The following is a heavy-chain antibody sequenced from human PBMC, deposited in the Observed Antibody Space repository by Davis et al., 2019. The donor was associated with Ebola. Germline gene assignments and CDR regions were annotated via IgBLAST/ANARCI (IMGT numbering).Heavy chain of an antibody. J-gene: IGHJ5*02. CDR2: INHSGSP. D-gene: IGHD1-14*01. CDR1: GGSFSGYY. V-gene: IGHV4-34*01. CDR3: ARGPGYSGIDP. Sequence: SETLSPTCAVQGGSFSGYYWSWIRQLPGMGLEWIGEINHSGSPHYNPSLKSRVTISVDTSKNQFSLKLSSVTAADTAVYYCARGPGYSGIDPWGQGTLVTVSS.